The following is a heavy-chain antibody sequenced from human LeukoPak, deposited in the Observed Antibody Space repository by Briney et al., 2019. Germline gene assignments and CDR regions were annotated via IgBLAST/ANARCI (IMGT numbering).Heavy chain of an antibody. CDR2: IYYSGST. CDR3: ARCGGSQSYYGMDV. D-gene: IGHD1-26*01. J-gene: IGHJ6*02. CDR1: GGSISSGVYY. Sequence: SETLSLTCSVSGGSISSGVYYWSWIRQHPGKGPEWIGYIYYSGSTYYNPSLKSRVTISVDTSKNQFSLNLSSVTAADTAVYHCARCGGSQSYYGMDVWGQGTTVTVSS. V-gene: IGHV4-31*03.